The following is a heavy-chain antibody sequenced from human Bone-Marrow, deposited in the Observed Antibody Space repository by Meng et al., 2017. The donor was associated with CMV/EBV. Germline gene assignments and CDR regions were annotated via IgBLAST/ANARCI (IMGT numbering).Heavy chain of an antibody. CDR1: GGSMNTGSYY. V-gene: IGHV4-39*07. J-gene: IGHJ5*02. CDR2: IYYSGST. CDR3: AREGIEDGFGEEMGFDP. D-gene: IGHD3-10*01. Sequence: SETLSLTCTVAGGSMNTGSYYWGWIRQPPGKGLEWIGSIYYSGSTYYNPSLKSRVTISIDTSKNRFSLRLKSVTAADTAVYYCAREGIEDGFGEEMGFDPWGQGTLVTVSS.